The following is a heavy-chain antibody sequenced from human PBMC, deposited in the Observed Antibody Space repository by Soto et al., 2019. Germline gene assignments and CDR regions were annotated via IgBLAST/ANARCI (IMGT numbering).Heavy chain of an antibody. D-gene: IGHD3-3*01. CDR1: GYTLTELS. Sequence: ASVKVSCKVSGYTLTELSMHWVRQAPGKGLEWMGGFDPEDGETIYAQKFQGRVTMTEDTSTDTAYMELSSLRSEDTAVYYCATDLFSLAFLAADAFDIWGQGTMVTVSS. CDR2: FDPEDGET. J-gene: IGHJ3*02. CDR3: ATDLFSLAFLAADAFDI. V-gene: IGHV1-24*01.